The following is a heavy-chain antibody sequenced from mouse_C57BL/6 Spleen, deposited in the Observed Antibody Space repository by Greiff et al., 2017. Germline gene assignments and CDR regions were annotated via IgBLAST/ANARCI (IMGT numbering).Heavy chain of an antibody. J-gene: IGHJ1*03. D-gene: IGHD2-1*01. V-gene: IGHV1-15*01. Sequence: QVQLQQSGAELVRPGASVTLSCKASGYTFTDYEMHWVKQTPVHGLEWIGAIDPETGGTAYNQKFQGKAILTADKSSSTAYMELRSLTSEDSAVYYCARKPLYYGNYEWYFDVWGTGTTVTVSS. CDR2: IDPETGGT. CDR3: ARKPLYYGNYEWYFDV. CDR1: GYTFTDYE.